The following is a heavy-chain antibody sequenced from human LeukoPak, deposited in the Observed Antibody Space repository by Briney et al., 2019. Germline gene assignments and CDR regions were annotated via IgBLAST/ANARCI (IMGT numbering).Heavy chain of an antibody. CDR1: GGSISSYY. D-gene: IGHD3-3*01. J-gene: IGHJ4*02. V-gene: IGHV4-59*01. Sequence: ESGPRLVKPSETLSLTCTVSGGSISSYYWSWIRQPPGKGLEWIGYISYSGNINYNPSLKSRVTISVDTSKNQFSLKLSSVTAANTAVYYCARDGGTSYDFWSGYYCWGQGTLVTVSS. CDR3: ARDGGTSYDFWSGYYC. CDR2: ISYSGNI.